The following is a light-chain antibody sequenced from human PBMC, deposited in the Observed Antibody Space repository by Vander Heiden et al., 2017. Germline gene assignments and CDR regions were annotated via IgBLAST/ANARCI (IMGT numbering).Light chain of an antibody. CDR1: QSVSSN. J-gene: IGKJ2*01. Sequence: EIVMTQSPATLSVSQGERATLSCRASQSVSSNLAWYQHKPGQAPRLLIHGASTRATGIPARFSGSGSGTEFTVTISSLQSEDFAVYYCQQYNNWPNTFGQGTKLEIK. V-gene: IGKV3-15*01. CDR2: GAS. CDR3: QQYNNWPNT.